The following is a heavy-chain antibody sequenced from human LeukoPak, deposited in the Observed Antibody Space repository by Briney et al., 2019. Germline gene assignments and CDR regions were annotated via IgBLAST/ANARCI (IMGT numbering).Heavy chain of an antibody. CDR3: ARSAYDSSGYPTWFFDY. CDR2: IYRDGST. CDR1: GFTFRSNY. D-gene: IGHD3-22*01. V-gene: IGHV3-53*01. Sequence: GGSLRLSCAASGFTFRSNYMSWVRQAPGKGLEWVSVIYRDGSTYYADSVKGRFTSSRDKSKNTLYLQMNSLRAEDAAVYYCARSAYDSSGYPTWFFDYWGQGTLVTVSS. J-gene: IGHJ4*02.